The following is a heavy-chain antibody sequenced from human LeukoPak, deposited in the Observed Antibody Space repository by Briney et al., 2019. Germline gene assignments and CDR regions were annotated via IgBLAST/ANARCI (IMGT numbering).Heavy chain of an antibody. CDR3: ARDVDYYDSSGYYYDFDY. CDR2: INPNSGGT. J-gene: IGHJ4*02. Sequence: ASVKVSCKASGYTFTGYHMHWVRQAPGQGLEWMGWINPNSGGTNYAQKFQGRVTMTRDKSISTAYMELSRLRSDDTAVYYCARDVDYYDSSGYYYDFDYWGQGALVTVSS. V-gene: IGHV1-2*02. D-gene: IGHD3-22*01. CDR1: GYTFTGYH.